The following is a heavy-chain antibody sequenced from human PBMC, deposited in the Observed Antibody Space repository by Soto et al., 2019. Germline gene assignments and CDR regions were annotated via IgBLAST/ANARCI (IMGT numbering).Heavy chain of an antibody. J-gene: IGHJ4*02. D-gene: IGHD5-18*01. CDR2: ISGTGSDT. V-gene: IGHV3-23*01. CDR3: AREYRRGYSYGPDY. Sequence: PGESLKISCAASGFTFSSYAMSWVRQAPGKGLEWVSAISGTGSDTFYADSVKGRLTISRDNSKNTLDLQMNSLRAEDTALYYCAREYRRGYSYGPDYWGQGTLVTVSS. CDR1: GFTFSSYA.